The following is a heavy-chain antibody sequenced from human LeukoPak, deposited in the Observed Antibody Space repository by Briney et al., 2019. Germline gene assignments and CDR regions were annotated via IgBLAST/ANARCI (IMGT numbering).Heavy chain of an antibody. J-gene: IGHJ4*02. CDR1: GASISSSTYY. V-gene: IGHV4-39*07. CDR3: ARDQYYDVSTYYEIDY. D-gene: IGHD3-22*01. CDR2: ASYSGNT. Sequence: PSETLSLSCTVSGASISSSTYYWGWIRQPPGKGLEWIGSASYSGNTYYNPSLKSRVTILVDTSKNQFSLKMTSVTAADTAVYYCARDQYYDVSTYYEIDYWGQGTLVTVSS.